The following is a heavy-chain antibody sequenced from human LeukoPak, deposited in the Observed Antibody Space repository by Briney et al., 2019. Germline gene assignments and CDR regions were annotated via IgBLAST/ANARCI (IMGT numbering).Heavy chain of an antibody. CDR2: INHSGSA. Sequence: KPSETLSLTCAVYGGSFSGYYWTWIRQPPGKGLEWIGEINHSGSANYNPSLKSRVTISVDTSKNQFSLNLTSVTAADTAVYYCARAHNWKYGTFDYWGQGTLVTVSS. V-gene: IGHV4-34*01. D-gene: IGHD1-7*01. CDR1: GGSFSGYY. J-gene: IGHJ4*02. CDR3: ARAHNWKYGTFDY.